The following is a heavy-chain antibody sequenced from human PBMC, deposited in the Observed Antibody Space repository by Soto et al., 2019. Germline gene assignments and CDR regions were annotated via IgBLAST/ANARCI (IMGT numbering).Heavy chain of an antibody. CDR3: VRDKDTSGQMVFDS. V-gene: IGHV3-21*06. J-gene: IGHJ4*02. CDR1: GFTFSSFV. Sequence: DVQLVESGGGLVKPGGSLRLSCAASGFTFSSFVMHWVRQAPGKGLEWVSSISTNSGSIYYGDSVKGRFTISRDNAKNLLSLQMNNLRAEDTAVYYCVRDKDTSGQMVFDSWGQGTLVTVSS. D-gene: IGHD2-8*01. CDR2: ISTNSGSI.